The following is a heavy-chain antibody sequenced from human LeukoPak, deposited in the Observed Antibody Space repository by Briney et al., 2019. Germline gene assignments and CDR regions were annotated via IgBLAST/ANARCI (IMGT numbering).Heavy chain of an antibody. CDR3: ARSQNYYGSGDY. V-gene: IGHV4-61*03. CDR2: IYYTGST. J-gene: IGHJ4*02. Sequence: PSETLSLTCIVSGDSVSNGNYCWSWLRQPPGKALEWIGYIYYTGSTYYNPSLEGRVTISVDTSRNHFSVKLNSVTAADTAVYYCARSQNYYGSGDYWSQGTLVTVSS. D-gene: IGHD3-10*01. CDR1: GDSVSNGNYC.